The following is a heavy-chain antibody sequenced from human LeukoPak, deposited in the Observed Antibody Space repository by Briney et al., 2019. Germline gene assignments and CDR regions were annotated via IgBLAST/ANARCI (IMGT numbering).Heavy chain of an antibody. CDR1: GGSISYDY. V-gene: IGHV4-59*12. J-gene: IGHJ6*02. CDR2: IYYTGST. CDR3: ARWTTGMDV. D-gene: IGHD1-1*01. Sequence: SETLSLTWTAAGGSISYDYWSWIRQPPGRGLGCIGYIYYTGSTNYNPSLKSRVTISVDTSKNQSSLKLSSVTAADTAVYYCARWTTGMDVWGQGTTVTVSS.